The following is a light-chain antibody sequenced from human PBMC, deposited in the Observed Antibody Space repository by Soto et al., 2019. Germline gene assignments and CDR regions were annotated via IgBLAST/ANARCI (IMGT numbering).Light chain of an antibody. J-gene: IGKJ1*01. CDR3: QQSYSTAKT. CDR1: QSISNF. CDR2: AVS. V-gene: IGKV1-39*01. Sequence: DIQMTQSPSSLSASVGDRVTITCRASQSISNFLNWYQQMPGKAPKLLIYAVSNLESGVPSRFSGSGSGTDFTLTISSLQREDFATYYCQQSYSTAKTFGQATKVDIK.